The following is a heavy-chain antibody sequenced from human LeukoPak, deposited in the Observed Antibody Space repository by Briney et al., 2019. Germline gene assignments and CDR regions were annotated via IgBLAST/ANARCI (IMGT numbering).Heavy chain of an antibody. CDR1: GGSVSDYY. CDR2: IYHTGGT. V-gene: IGHV4-59*02. CDR3: ASRKLGNDY. Sequence: PSETLSLTCTISGGSVSDYYWSRIRQSPGKGLEWIGYIYHTGGTSYSPSLKSRVTISADTSQNQFSLKLSSVTAADTAVYYCASRKLGNDYWGQGTLVTVSS. J-gene: IGHJ4*02. D-gene: IGHD7-27*01.